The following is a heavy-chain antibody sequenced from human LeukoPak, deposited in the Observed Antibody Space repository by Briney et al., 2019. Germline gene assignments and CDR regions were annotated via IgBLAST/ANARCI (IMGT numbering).Heavy chain of an antibody. Sequence: GGSLRLSCAASGFTFNNYEMNWVRQAPGKGLEWVSSISSGGRTIYYADSVKGRFTISRDNAKNSLYLQMNSLRAEDTAFYYCARSGYSSSWYMFWGQGTLVTVSS. CDR1: GFTFNNYE. D-gene: IGHD6-13*01. V-gene: IGHV3-48*03. J-gene: IGHJ4*02. CDR3: ARSGYSSSWYMF. CDR2: ISSGGRTI.